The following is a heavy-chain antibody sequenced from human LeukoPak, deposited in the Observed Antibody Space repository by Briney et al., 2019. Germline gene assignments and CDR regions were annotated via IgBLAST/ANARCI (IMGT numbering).Heavy chain of an antibody. D-gene: IGHD5-24*01. Sequence: GGSLRLSCEASGFTFSTYNMNWVRQAPGKGLEWVSYISSSGSTIYYADSVKGRFTISRDNAKNSLYLQMNSLRAEDTAVYYCAKSGYNRFDYWGQGTLVTVSS. CDR1: GFTFSTYN. J-gene: IGHJ4*02. V-gene: IGHV3-48*04. CDR3: AKSGYNRFDY. CDR2: ISSSGSTI.